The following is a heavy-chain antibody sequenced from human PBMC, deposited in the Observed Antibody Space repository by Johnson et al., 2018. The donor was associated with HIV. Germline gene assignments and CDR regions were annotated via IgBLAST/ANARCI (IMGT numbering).Heavy chain of an antibody. CDR2: ISYDGSNK. CDR1: GFTFSSYA. D-gene: IGHD6-19*01. J-gene: IGHJ3*02. CDR3: AKDLQWLAEGAFDI. V-gene: IGHV3-30-3*01. Sequence: QVQLVESGGGVVQPGRSLRLSCAASGFTFSSYAMHWVRQAPGKGLEWVAVISYDGSNKYYADSVKGRFTISRDNSKNTLCLQMNSLRAEDTAVYYCAKDLQWLAEGAFDIWGQGTMVTVSS.